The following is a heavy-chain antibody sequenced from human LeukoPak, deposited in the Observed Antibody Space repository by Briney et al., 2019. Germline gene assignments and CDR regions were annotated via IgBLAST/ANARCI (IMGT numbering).Heavy chain of an antibody. V-gene: IGHV3-23*01. CDR2: ISGSGGST. Sequence: GGSLRLSCAASGFTFSSYAMSWVRQAPGKGLEWVSAISGSGGSTYYADSVKGRFTISRDNAKNSLYLQMNSLRAEDTAVYYCARENLGMSSVRYWGQGTLVTVSS. CDR1: GFTFSSYA. CDR3: ARENLGMSSVRY. D-gene: IGHD3-3*01. J-gene: IGHJ4*02.